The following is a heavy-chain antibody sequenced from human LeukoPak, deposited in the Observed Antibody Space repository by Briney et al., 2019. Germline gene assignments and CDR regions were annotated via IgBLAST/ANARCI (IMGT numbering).Heavy chain of an antibody. V-gene: IGHV4-31*03. Sequence: SETLSLTCTVSGGSISSGGYYWSWIRQHPGKGLEWIGYIYYSGSTYYNPSLKSRVTISVDTSKNQFSLKLSSVTAADTAVYYCARDVGYDFWSGYSGVLPRGDYMDVWGKGTTVTVSS. CDR3: ARDVGYDFWSGYSGVLPRGDYMDV. CDR1: GGSISSGGYY. CDR2: IYYSGST. D-gene: IGHD3-3*01. J-gene: IGHJ6*03.